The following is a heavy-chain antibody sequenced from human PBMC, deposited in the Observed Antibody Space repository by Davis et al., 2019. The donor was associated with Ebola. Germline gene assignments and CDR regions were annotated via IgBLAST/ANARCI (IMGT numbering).Heavy chain of an antibody. V-gene: IGHV3-7*03. Sequence: PGGSLRLSCAASGFTFSSYWMSWVRQAPGKGLEWVANIKQDGSEKYYVDSVKGRFTISRDNAKNSLYLQMNSLRAEDTAVYYCAKHPLGYPERRHAFDIWGQGTMVTVCS. CDR1: GFTFSSYW. D-gene: IGHD1-1*01. J-gene: IGHJ3*02. CDR2: IKQDGSEK. CDR3: AKHPLGYPERRHAFDI.